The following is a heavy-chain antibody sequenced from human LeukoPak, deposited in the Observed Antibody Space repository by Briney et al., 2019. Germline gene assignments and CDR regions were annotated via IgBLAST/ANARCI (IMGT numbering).Heavy chain of an antibody. J-gene: IGHJ3*02. V-gene: IGHV4-59*01. CDR1: GGSISSYY. CDR2: IYYSGST. Sequence: SETLSLTCIVSGGSISSYYWSWIRQPPGKGLEWIGYIYYSGSTNYNPSLKSRVTISVDTSKNQFSLKLSSVTAADTAVYYCARDGRYCSSTSCLDAFDIWGQGTMVTVSS. D-gene: IGHD2-2*01. CDR3: ARDGRYCSSTSCLDAFDI.